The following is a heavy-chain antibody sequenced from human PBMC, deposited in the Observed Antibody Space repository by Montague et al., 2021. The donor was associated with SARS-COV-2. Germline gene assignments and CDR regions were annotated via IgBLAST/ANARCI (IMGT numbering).Heavy chain of an antibody. J-gene: IGHJ3*02. CDR3: ARMVRDSSGHDAFDI. CDR2: IDWDDDK. Sequence: PALVKPTQTLTLTCTLSGFSLTTSGMLVSWIRQPPGKALEWLALIDWDDDKYYSTPLKTRLAISKDTSKDQVVLTMTDMDPVDTATYYCARMVRDSSGHDAFDIWGQGTMVTVSS. D-gene: IGHD3-22*01. CDR1: GFSLTTSGML. V-gene: IGHV2-70*13.